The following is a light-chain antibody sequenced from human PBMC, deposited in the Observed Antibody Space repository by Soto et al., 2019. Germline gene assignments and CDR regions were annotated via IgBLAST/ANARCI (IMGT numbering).Light chain of an antibody. CDR3: QQYGTSAVFT. J-gene: IGKJ3*01. CDR2: RAS. V-gene: IGKV3-20*01. CDR1: QSINSNS. Sequence: IVFTQSQGTMSLSPGERATLSCRASQSINSNSLAWYEHKPGQAPRLLIYRASSRATGIPDRFSGSGSGTDFALTISRLEPEDFAVYYCQQYGTSAVFTFGPGTKVDIK.